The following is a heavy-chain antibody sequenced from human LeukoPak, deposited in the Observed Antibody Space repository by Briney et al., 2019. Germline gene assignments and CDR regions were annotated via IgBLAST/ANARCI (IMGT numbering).Heavy chain of an antibody. CDR1: GGSFSGYY. CDR2: INHSGST. CDR3: ARAYGLYYYYYGMDV. D-gene: IGHD4-17*01. V-gene: IGHV4-34*01. Sequence: PSETLSLTCAVYGGSFSGYYWSWIRQPPGKGLEWIGEINHSGSTNYNPSLKGRVTISVDTSKNQFSLKLSSVTAADTAVYYCARAYGLYYYYYGMDVWGQGTTVTVSS. J-gene: IGHJ6*02.